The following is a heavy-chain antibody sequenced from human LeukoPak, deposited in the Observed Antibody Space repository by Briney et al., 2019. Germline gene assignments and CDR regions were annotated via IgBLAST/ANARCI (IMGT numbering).Heavy chain of an antibody. CDR2: INPSGGST. CDR1: GYTFTSYY. V-gene: IGHV1-46*01. CDR3: FIVATISRGGLGPSYYYYGMDV. Sequence: ASVKVSCKASGYTFTSYYMHWVRQAPGQGLEWMGIINPSGGSTSYAQKFQGRVTMTEDTSTDTAYMELSSLRSEDTAVYYCFIVATISRGGLGPSYYYYGMDVWGQGTTVTVSS. D-gene: IGHD5-12*01. J-gene: IGHJ6*02.